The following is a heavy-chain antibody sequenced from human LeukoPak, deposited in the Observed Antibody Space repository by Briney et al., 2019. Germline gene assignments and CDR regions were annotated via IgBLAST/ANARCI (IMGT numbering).Heavy chain of an antibody. CDR3: AKGEYYDFWSGYSYYFDY. D-gene: IGHD3-3*01. CDR2: ISYVVTNK. CDR1: GFTFSNYD. J-gene: IGHJ4*02. Sequence: GGSLRLSCAASGFTFSNYDMHWVRQAPGKGLEWVAIISYVVTNKYYADSVKGRFTISRDNSKNTLYLQMNSLRAEDTAVYYCAKGEYYDFWSGYSYYFDYWGQGTLVTVSS. V-gene: IGHV3-30*18.